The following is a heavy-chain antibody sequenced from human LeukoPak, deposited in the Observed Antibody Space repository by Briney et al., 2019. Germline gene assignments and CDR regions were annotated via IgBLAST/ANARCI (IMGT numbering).Heavy chain of an antibody. CDR1: GFTFSSYS. CDR3: ARRVASANDAFDI. Sequence: GGSLRLSCAASGFTFSSYSMNWVRQAPGKGLEWVSSISSSSSYIYYADSLKCRFTISRDNAKNSLYLQMNSLRAEDTAVYYCARRVASANDAFDIWGQGTMVTVSS. CDR2: ISSSSSYI. V-gene: IGHV3-21*01. J-gene: IGHJ3*02.